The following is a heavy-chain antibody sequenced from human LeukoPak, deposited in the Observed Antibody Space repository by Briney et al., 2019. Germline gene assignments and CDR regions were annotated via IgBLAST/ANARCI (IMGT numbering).Heavy chain of an antibody. CDR2: ISYDGSNK. CDR1: GFTFSSYG. V-gene: IGHV3-30*19. D-gene: IGHD3-22*01. CDR3: ERGRDYYDSSGPCGY. J-gene: IGHJ4*02. Sequence: GGSLRLSCAASGFTFSSYGMHWVRQAPGRGLEWVAVISYDGSNKYYADSVKGRFTISRDNSKNTLYLQMNSLRAEDTAVYYCERGRDYYDSSGPCGYWGQGTLVTVSS.